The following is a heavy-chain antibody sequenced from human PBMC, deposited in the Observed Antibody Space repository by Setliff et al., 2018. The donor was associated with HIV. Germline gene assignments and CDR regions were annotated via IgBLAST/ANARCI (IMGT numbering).Heavy chain of an antibody. CDR2: IGSSGRTK. CDR3: ARDPPGSGFHLDY. J-gene: IGHJ4*02. Sequence: GSLRLSCAASGFIFSSYEMNWVRQAPGKGLEWVSYIGSSGRTKYYADSVKGRFTISRDNSKNTMYLQMNTLRVEDTAVYYCARDPPGSGFHLDYWGQGTPVTVSS. D-gene: IGHD5-12*01. CDR1: GFIFSSYE. V-gene: IGHV3-48*03.